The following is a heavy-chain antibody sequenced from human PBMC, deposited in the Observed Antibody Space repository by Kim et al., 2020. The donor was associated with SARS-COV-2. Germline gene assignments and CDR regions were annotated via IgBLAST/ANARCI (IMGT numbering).Heavy chain of an antibody. CDR3: ARGQGVVVVPAANDY. CDR1: GFTFSSYA. D-gene: IGHD2-2*01. CDR2: ISYDGSNK. Sequence: GGSLRLSCAASGFTFSSYAMHWVRQAPGKGLEWVAVISYDGSNKYYADSVKGRFTISRDNSKNTLYLQMNSLRAEDTAVYYCARGQGVVVVPAANDYWGQGTLVTVSS. V-gene: IGHV3-30-3*01. J-gene: IGHJ4*02.